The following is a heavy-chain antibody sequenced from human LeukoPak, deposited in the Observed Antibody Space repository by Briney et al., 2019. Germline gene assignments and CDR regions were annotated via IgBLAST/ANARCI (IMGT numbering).Heavy chain of an antibody. CDR2: IYYSGST. J-gene: IGHJ6*02. Sequence: PSETLSLTCTVSGGSISSYYWSWIRQPPGKGLEWIGYIYYSGSTNYNPSLKSRVTISVDTSKNQFSPKLSSVTAADTAVYYCARAAYYDFWSGYYPYGMDVWGQGTTVTVSS. D-gene: IGHD3-3*01. CDR3: ARAAYYDFWSGYYPYGMDV. V-gene: IGHV4-59*01. CDR1: GGSISSYY.